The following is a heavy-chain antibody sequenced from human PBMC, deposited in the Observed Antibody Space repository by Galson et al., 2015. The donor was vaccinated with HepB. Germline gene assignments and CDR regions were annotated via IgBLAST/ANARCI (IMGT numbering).Heavy chain of an antibody. CDR2: ISSSSSTI. Sequence: SLRLSCAASGFTFSNYNMNWVRQAPGKGLEWVSYISSSSSTIYYADSVKGRFTISRDNAKNSLYLQMNSLRAEDTAVHYCARGGFDYWGQGTLVTVSS. J-gene: IGHJ4*02. V-gene: IGHV3-48*01. CDR1: GFTFSNYN. CDR3: ARGGFDY.